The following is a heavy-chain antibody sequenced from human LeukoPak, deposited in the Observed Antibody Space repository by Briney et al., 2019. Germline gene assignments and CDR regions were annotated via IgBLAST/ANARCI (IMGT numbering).Heavy chain of an antibody. CDR1: GFTFSSYA. V-gene: IGHV3-23*01. J-gene: IGHJ4*02. D-gene: IGHD3-22*01. Sequence: GGSLRLSCAASGFTFSSYAMSWVRQAPGKGLEWVSTISDSGGSTYYADSVKGRFTISRDNSKNTLYLQMNSLRAQDTAVYCCAKKPSSGYYYIDYWGQGTLVTVSS. CDR3: AKKPSSGYYYIDY. CDR2: ISDSGGST.